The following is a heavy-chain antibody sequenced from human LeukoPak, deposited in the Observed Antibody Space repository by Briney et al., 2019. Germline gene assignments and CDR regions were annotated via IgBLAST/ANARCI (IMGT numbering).Heavy chain of an antibody. CDR3: ARGGDYYSSSSNPFDY. V-gene: IGHV4-59*01. D-gene: IGHD6-6*01. J-gene: IGHJ4*02. Sequence: SETLSLTCTVSGGSISSYYWSWIRQPPGKGLEWIGYIYYSGSTNYNPSLKSRVTISVDTSKNQFSLKLSSVTAADTAVYYCARGGDYYSSSSNPFDYWGQGTLVTVSS. CDR2: IYYSGST. CDR1: GGSISSYY.